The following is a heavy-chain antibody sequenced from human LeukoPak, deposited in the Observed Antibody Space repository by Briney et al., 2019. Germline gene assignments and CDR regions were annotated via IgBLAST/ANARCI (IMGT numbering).Heavy chain of an antibody. CDR1: GFTFSNYW. V-gene: IGHV3-74*01. CDR2: INSDGINT. CDR3: AKDRSSGWYVNYFDY. D-gene: IGHD6-19*01. J-gene: IGHJ4*02. Sequence: GGSLRLSCAASGFTFSNYWMHWVRQAPGKGLVWVSRINSDGINTSYADSVKGRFTISRDNSKNTLYLQMNSLRAEDTAVYYCAKDRSSGWYVNYFDYWGQGTLVTVSS.